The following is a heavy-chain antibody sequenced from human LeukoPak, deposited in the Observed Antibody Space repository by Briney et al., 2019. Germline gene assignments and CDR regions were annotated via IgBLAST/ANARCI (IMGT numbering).Heavy chain of an antibody. CDR1: GYIFTHYV. Sequence: GASVKVSCKASGYIFTHYVMNWVRQAPGQGLEWLGWINTKTGNPTYAQGFTGRFVFSSDTSVTTTYLQISSLKDEDTAVYYCARGGAIYYYMDVWGKGTTVTISS. CDR2: INTKTGNP. V-gene: IGHV7-4-1*02. J-gene: IGHJ6*03. D-gene: IGHD2-2*01. CDR3: ARGGAIYYYMDV.